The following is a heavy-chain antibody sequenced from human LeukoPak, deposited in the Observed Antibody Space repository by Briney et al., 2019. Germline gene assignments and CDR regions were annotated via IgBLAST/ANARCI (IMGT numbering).Heavy chain of an antibody. Sequence: GASVKVSCKASGYTFTSYYMHWVRQAPGQGLEWMGIINPSGGSTSYAQKFQGRVTMTRDTSTSTVYMELSSLRSEDTAVYYCARMGNIVVVPAAPIKDAFDIWGQGTMVTVSS. CDR1: GYTFTSYY. CDR2: INPSGGST. CDR3: ARMGNIVVVPAAPIKDAFDI. V-gene: IGHV1-46*01. J-gene: IGHJ3*02. D-gene: IGHD2-2*01.